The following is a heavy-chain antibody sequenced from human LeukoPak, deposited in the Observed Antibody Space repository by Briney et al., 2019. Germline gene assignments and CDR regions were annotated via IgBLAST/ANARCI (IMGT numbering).Heavy chain of an antibody. V-gene: IGHV1-69*05. J-gene: IGHJ4*02. Sequence: ASVKVSCKASGGTFSSYAISWVRQAPGQGLEWMGGIIPIFGTANYAQKFQGRVTMTTDTSTSTAYMELRSLRSDDTAVYYCAVYAPGYCSGGSCYSVIDYFDYWGQGTLVTVSS. CDR2: IIPIFGTA. CDR1: GGTFSSYA. CDR3: AVYAPGYCSGGSCYSVIDYFDY. D-gene: IGHD2-15*01.